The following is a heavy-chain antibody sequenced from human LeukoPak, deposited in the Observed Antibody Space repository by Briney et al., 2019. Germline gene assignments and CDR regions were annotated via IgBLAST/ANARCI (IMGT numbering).Heavy chain of an antibody. CDR1: GGPISSYY. V-gene: IGHV4-59*01. Sequence: SETLSLTCTVSGGPISSYYWSWIRQPPGKGLEWIGYIYYSGSTNFNPSLKSRVTISVDTSKNQFSLKLSSVTAADTAVYYCARDTSEYFQHWGQGTLVTVSS. J-gene: IGHJ1*01. CDR3: ARDTSEYFQH. CDR2: IYYSGST.